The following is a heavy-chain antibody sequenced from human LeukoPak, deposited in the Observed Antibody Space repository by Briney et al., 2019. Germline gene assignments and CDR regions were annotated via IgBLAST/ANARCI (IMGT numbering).Heavy chain of an antibody. Sequence: GGSLRLSCAASGFNFNGYAMSWVRQAPGKGLEWVSAITGGADTTYYADSVKGRFTISRDNSRNTLFLQMNRLRAEDTALYYCAKAVYSHGLLDSGGQGTLLTVSS. CDR3: AKAVYSHGLLDS. CDR1: GFNFNGYA. V-gene: IGHV3-23*01. J-gene: IGHJ4*02. CDR2: ITGGADTT. D-gene: IGHD1-26*01.